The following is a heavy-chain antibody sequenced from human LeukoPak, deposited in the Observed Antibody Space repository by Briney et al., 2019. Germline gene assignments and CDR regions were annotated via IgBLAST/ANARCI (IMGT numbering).Heavy chain of an antibody. CDR1: GGSFSGYY. J-gene: IGHJ4*02. CDR3: ARWEGGSYSDLDY. D-gene: IGHD1-26*01. V-gene: IGHV4-34*01. CDR2: INHSGST. Sequence: SETLSLTCAVTGGSFSGYYWSWIRQPPGKGLEWIGEINHSGSTNYNPSLKSRVTISVDTSKNQFSPQLSSVTAADTAVYYCARWEGGSYSDLDYGGQGTLVTVSS.